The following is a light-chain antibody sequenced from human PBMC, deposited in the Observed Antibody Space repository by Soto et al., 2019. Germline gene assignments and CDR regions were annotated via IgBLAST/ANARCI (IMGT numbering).Light chain of an antibody. V-gene: IGLV1-44*01. CDR2: SNN. CDR1: SSNIGSNS. CDR3: AAWDDSLSGYV. Sequence: QSVLTQPPSASGTPGQRVTISCSGSSSNIGSNSVNWYQQLPGTAPKLLIYSNNQRPSGVPDRFSGSKSVTSASLAISGLPSEDEADYYCAAWDDSLSGYVFGGGTQLTVL. J-gene: IGLJ7*01.